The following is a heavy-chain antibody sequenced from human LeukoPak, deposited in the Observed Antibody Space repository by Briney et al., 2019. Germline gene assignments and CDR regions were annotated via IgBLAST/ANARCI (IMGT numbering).Heavy chain of an antibody. CDR2: ISDDGVKK. CDR3: ARVWETQYYFDH. D-gene: IGHD1-26*01. Sequence: GGSLRLSCVASRFTFSSYYMYWVRQAPGKGLEWVAFISDDGVKKYYADSVKGRFSISRDNYKKTLYLQMDSLRIEDTAVHYCARVWETQYYFDHWGRGTLVTVSS. V-gene: IGHV3-30-3*01. CDR1: RFTFSSYY. J-gene: IGHJ4*02.